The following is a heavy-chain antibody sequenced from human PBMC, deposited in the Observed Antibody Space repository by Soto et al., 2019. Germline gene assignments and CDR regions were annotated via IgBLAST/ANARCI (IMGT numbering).Heavy chain of an antibody. CDR2: INPNSGGT. V-gene: IGHV1-2*04. CDR1: GYTFTGYY. D-gene: IGHD3-10*01. Sequence: ASVKVSCKDSGYTFTGYYMRWVRQAPGQGLEWMGWINPNSGGTNYAQKFQGWVTMTRDTSISTAYMELSRLRSDDTAVYYCARAMYYYGSGSYSFDYWGQGTLVTVSS. J-gene: IGHJ4*02. CDR3: ARAMYYYGSGSYSFDY.